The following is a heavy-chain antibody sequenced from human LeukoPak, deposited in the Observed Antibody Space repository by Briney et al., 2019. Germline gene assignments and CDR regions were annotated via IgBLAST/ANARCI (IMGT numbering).Heavy chain of an antibody. Sequence: LAGGSLRLSCAASGFTFSSYAMSWVRQAPGKGLEWVSAISGSGGSTYYADSVKGRFTISRDNSKKTLYLQMNSLRAEDTAVYYCAKRSGSYYMSLYYYYYMDVWGKGTTVTVSS. CDR2: ISGSGGST. D-gene: IGHD3-10*01. CDR3: AKRSGSYYMSLYYYYYMDV. CDR1: GFTFSSYA. V-gene: IGHV3-23*01. J-gene: IGHJ6*03.